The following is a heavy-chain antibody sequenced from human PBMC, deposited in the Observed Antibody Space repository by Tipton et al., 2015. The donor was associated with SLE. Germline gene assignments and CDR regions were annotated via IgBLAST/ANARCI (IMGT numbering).Heavy chain of an antibody. CDR2: IIPVFGTT. Sequence: QSGPEVKKPGASVKDSCKASGYTFTSYGITWVRQAPGQGLEWVGGIIPVFGTTNYAQKFKGRVTITADESTSTAYMELSSLRAEDTAIFFCARDTLLDASDYVDFWGQGTLVTVSS. V-gene: IGHV1-69*13. CDR1: GYTFTSYG. CDR3: ARDTLLDASDYVDF. J-gene: IGHJ4*02. D-gene: IGHD1-26*01.